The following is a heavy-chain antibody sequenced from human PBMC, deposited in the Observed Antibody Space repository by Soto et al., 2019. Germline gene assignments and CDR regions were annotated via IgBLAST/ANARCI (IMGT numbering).Heavy chain of an antibody. V-gene: IGHV3-33*03. Sequence: GGSLRLSCAASGFTFRSYVMHCVRQAPGKGLEWVAVMWWHGRDKFYADSVMGRFTISRDNAKNSLYLQMNSLRAEDTAVYYCASLGRQGWGQGTTVTVSS. CDR1: GFTFRSYV. D-gene: IGHD3-16*01. J-gene: IGHJ6*02. CDR3: ASLGRQG. CDR2: MWWHGRDK.